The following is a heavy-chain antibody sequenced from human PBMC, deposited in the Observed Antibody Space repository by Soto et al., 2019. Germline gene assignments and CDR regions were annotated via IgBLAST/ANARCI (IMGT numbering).Heavy chain of an antibody. J-gene: IGHJ6*02. Sequence: ASVKVSCKASGYTFTSYGISWVRQAPGQGLEWMGWISAYNGNTNYAQKLQGRVTMTTDTSTSTAYMELRSLRSDDTAVYYCARDXGFWSGYYGGYYYGMDVWGQGTTVTVSS. V-gene: IGHV1-18*01. CDR2: ISAYNGNT. CDR1: GYTFTSYG. D-gene: IGHD3-3*01. CDR3: ARDXGFWSGYYGGYYYGMDV.